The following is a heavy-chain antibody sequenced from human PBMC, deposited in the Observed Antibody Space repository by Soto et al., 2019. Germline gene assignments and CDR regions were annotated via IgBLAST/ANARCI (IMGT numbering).Heavy chain of an antibody. CDR1: GSSIKSSSYN. D-gene: IGHD2-15*01. J-gene: IGHJ4*02. CDR3: ARLIKKGSAWKGPDY. Sequence: SENLSLTYTLSGSSIKSSSYNRGWMRQPPGKGLEWIGSIYYSGSTYYNASLKSRVTISVDTSKNQFSLELSSVTAADTAVYYCARLIKKGSAWKGPDYWGQGTLVTVS. V-gene: IGHV4-39*01. CDR2: IYYSGST.